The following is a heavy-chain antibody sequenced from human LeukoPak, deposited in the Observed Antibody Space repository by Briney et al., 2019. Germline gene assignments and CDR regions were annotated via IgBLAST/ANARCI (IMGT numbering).Heavy chain of an antibody. J-gene: IGHJ3*02. D-gene: IGHD6-19*01. CDR2: ISWNSGSI. Sequence: GRSLRLSWAAAGFTFDDYAMHWVRQAPGKGLEWVSGISWNSGSIGYADSVKGRFTISRDNAKNSLYLQMNSLRAEDTALYYCAKGWQWLVDDAFDIWGQGTMVTVSS. CDR3: AKGWQWLVDDAFDI. CDR1: GFTFDDYA. V-gene: IGHV3-9*01.